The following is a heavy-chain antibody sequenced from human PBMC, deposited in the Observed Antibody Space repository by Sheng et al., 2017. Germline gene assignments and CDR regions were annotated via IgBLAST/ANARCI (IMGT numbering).Heavy chain of an antibody. J-gene: IGHJ6*02. CDR1: GGSISSYY. CDR3: ARWGLVPSQDYYYYGMDV. V-gene: IGHV4-4*07. CDR2: IYTSGST. Sequence: QVQLQESGPGLVKPSETLSLTCTVSGGSISSYYWSWIRQPAGKGLEWIGRIYTSGSTNYNPSLKSRVTMSVDTSKNQFSLKLSSVTAADMAVYYCARWGLVPSQDYYYYGMDVWGQGTTVTVSS. D-gene: IGHD6-19*01.